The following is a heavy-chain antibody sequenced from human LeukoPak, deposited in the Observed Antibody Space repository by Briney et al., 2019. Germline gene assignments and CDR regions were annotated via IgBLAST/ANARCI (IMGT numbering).Heavy chain of an antibody. D-gene: IGHD1-26*01. CDR3: ARLEIVGATTLDGQGVY. Sequence: PSETLSLTCTVSGGSISSSSYYWGWIRQPPGKGLEWIGSIYYSGSTYYNPSLKSRVTISVDTSKNQFSLKLSSVTAADTAVYYCARLEIVGATTLDGQGVYWGQGTLVTVSS. J-gene: IGHJ4*02. V-gene: IGHV4-39*01. CDR2: IYYSGST. CDR1: GGSISSSSYY.